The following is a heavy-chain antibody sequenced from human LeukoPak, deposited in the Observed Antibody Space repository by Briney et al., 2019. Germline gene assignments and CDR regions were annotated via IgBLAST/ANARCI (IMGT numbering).Heavy chain of an antibody. J-gene: IGHJ4*02. D-gene: IGHD3-10*01. CDR3: ARGEAYGSGTVHCDY. CDR1: GLTFSSYA. CDR2: ISGSGVTT. V-gene: IGHV3-23*01. Sequence: GGSLRLSCAASGLTFSSYAMSWVRQAPGKGLEWVSSISGSGVTTYYAGSVKGRFTISRDNSKNTLFLQMNSLRAEDTTVYYCARGEAYGSGTVHCDYWGQGALVTVSS.